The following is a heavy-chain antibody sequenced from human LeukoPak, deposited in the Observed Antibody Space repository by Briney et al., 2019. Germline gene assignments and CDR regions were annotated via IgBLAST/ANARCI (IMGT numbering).Heavy chain of an antibody. J-gene: IGHJ4*02. CDR3: ARDKSLRGRWYGNDY. V-gene: IGHV4-59*01. CDR2: ISYSGTT. D-gene: IGHD6-13*01. Sequence: PSETLSLTCTVSGGSISSYYWSWIRQPPGKGLEWIGYISYSGTTNYNPSLQSRVTISVDTSKNQFSLKLTSVAAADTAMYYCARDKSLRGRWYGNDYWGQGILVTVSS. CDR1: GGSISSYY.